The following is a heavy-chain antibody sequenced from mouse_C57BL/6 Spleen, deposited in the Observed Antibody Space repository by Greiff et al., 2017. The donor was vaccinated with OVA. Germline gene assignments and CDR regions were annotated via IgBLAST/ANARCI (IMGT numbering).Heavy chain of an antibody. CDR3: ARGPTVVATGAMDY. D-gene: IGHD1-1*01. V-gene: IGHV1-72*01. CDR1: GYTFTSYW. Sequence: VQLQQPGAELVKPGASVKLSCKASGYTFTSYWMHWVKQRPGRGLEWIGRIDPNSGGTKYNEKFKSKATLTVDKPSSTAYMQLGSLTSEDSAVYYCARGPTVVATGAMDYWGQGTSVTVSS. J-gene: IGHJ4*01. CDR2: IDPNSGGT.